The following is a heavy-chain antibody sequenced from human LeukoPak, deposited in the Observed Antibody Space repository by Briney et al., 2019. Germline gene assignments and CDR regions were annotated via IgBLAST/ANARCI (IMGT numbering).Heavy chain of an antibody. D-gene: IGHD3-10*01. CDR3: ASYLLWFGELLQNWFDP. CDR2: IYTSGST. V-gene: IGHV4-61*02. CDR1: SGSISTSNYY. Sequence: PSETLSLTCTVSSGSISTSNYYWRWIRQPAGKGLEWIGRIYTSGSTNYNPSLKSRVTISVDTSKNQFSLKLSSVTAADTAVYYCASYLLWFGELLQNWFDPWGQGTLVTVSS. J-gene: IGHJ5*02.